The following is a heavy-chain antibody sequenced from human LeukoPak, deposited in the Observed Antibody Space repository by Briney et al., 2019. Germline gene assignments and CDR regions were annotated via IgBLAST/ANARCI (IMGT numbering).Heavy chain of an antibody. D-gene: IGHD3-22*01. V-gene: IGHV3-11*04. J-gene: IGHJ4*02. Sequence: PGGSLRLSCAASGFTFSDYYMSWIRQAPGKGLEWVSYISSSCSTIYYADSVKGRFTISRDNAKNSLYLQMNSLRAEDTAVYYCARVAYYYDSSGYYYFDYWGQGTLVTVSS. CDR3: ARVAYYYDSSGYYYFDY. CDR1: GFTFSDYY. CDR2: ISSSCSTI.